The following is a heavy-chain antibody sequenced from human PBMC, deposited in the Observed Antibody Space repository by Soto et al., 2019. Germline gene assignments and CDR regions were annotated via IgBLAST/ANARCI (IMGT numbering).Heavy chain of an antibody. CDR2: VSYDGSNK. J-gene: IGHJ4*02. CDR1: GFTFSSYG. D-gene: IGHD3-16*02. CDR3: AKALGELSPESYDY. Sequence: GSLRISCAASGFTFSSYGMHWVRQAPGKGLEWVAIVSYDGSNKYYADSVKGRFTISRDNSRNTLYLQMNSLRAEDTAVYYCAKALGELSPESYDYWGQGT. V-gene: IGHV3-30*18.